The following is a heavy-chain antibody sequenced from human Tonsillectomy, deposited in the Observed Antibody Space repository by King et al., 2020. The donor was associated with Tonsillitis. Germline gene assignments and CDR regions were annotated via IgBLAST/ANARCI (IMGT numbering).Heavy chain of an antibody. J-gene: IGHJ4*02. Sequence: VQLVQSGGGLVQRGGSLRLSCAASGFTFSSYAMSWVRQAPGKGPEWVSAISGSGGSTYYADSVKGRFTISRDNSKNTLYLQMNSLRAEDTAVYYCAEGGATKTGYHAPFDYWGQGTLVTVSS. CDR3: AEGGATKTGYHAPFDY. D-gene: IGHD3-9*01. V-gene: IGHV3-23*04. CDR2: ISGSGGST. CDR1: GFTFSSYA.